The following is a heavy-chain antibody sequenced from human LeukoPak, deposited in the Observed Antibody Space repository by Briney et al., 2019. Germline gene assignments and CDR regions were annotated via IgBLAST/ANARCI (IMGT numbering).Heavy chain of an antibody. D-gene: IGHD5-12*01. CDR2: ITFSGITT. Sequence: GGSLRLSCVASGFTFSDYAMNWVRQAPGKGLEWVSTITFSGITTSYAASVKGRFTISRDNSKNTLYLQMNSLRAEDTAVYYCAKSVAIGFDIWGQGTTVTVSS. V-gene: IGHV3-23*01. CDR3: AKSVAIGFDI. J-gene: IGHJ3*02. CDR1: GFTFSDYA.